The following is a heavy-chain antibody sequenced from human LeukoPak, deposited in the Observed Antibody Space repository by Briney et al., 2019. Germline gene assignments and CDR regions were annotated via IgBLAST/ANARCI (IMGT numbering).Heavy chain of an antibody. CDR2: INNDGSST. J-gene: IGHJ4*02. V-gene: IGHV3-74*01. D-gene: IGHD1-26*01. Sequence: GGSLRLSCAASGFKFSSYWMHWVRQAPGKGLVWVSRINNDGSSTNYADSVRGRFTISRDNANNTLYLQMNSLRAEDTAVYYCSRDLRGADDYWGQGTLVTVSS. CDR3: SRDLRGADDY. CDR1: GFKFSSYW.